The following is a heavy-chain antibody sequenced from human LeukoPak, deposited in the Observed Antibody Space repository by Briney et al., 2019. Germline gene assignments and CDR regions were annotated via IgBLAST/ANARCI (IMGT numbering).Heavy chain of an antibody. Sequence: GGSLRLSCSASGFTFSIYAMSWVRQAPGKGVEWVSGISGSGGSTYYADSVKGRFTISGDNSGNTLFLQMSSLRAEDTAIYYCAKVAQFDASGYSYYYFDYWGQGTLVTVSS. V-gene: IGHV3-23*01. CDR2: ISGSGGST. D-gene: IGHD2-21*02. CDR1: GFTFSIYA. J-gene: IGHJ4*02. CDR3: AKVAQFDASGYSYYYFDY.